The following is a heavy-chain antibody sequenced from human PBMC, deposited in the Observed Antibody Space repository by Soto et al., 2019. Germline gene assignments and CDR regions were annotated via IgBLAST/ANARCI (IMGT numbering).Heavy chain of an antibody. CDR3: AHRPRGYAYYFDY. V-gene: IGHV2-5*02. CDR1: GFSLSTRGVA. J-gene: IGHJ4*02. Sequence: QITLKESGPPLVKPTQTLTLTCTFSGFSLSTRGVAVGWFRQPPGKALEWLALIYWDEDKWYSPSLKSRLTITDHTSKNPVVLTLTNMDPVYTATYYCAHRPRGYAYYFDYWGQGTLVTVSS. CDR2: IYWDEDK. D-gene: IGHD5-12*01.